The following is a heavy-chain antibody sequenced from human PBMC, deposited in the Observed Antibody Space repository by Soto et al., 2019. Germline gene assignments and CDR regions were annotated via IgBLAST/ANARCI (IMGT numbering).Heavy chain of an antibody. V-gene: IGHV3-23*01. CDR3: TPMGV. J-gene: IGHJ6*02. D-gene: IGHD2-8*01. Sequence: PGGSLTLSCAASGFNFSSFAVSAARQARGKGLEWIPASSGSDNNTYYADAVKGRFTISRDNSKNTLYLQMSSLRVDDTAVYYCTPMGVWGQGTTVTVSS. CDR1: GFNFSSFA. CDR2: SSGSDNNT.